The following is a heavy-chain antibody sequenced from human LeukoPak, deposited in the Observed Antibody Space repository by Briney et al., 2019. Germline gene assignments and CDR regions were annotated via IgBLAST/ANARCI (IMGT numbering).Heavy chain of an antibody. Sequence: PGGSLRLSCAASGFTFSSYAMHWVRQAPGKGLEYVSAISSNGGSTYYANSVKGRFTISRDNSKNTLYIQMGSLRAEDMAVYYCARELWFGGPSYGYWGQGTLVTVSS. V-gene: IGHV3-64*01. D-gene: IGHD3-10*01. CDR2: ISSNGGST. CDR1: GFTFSSYA. J-gene: IGHJ4*02. CDR3: ARELWFGGPSYGY.